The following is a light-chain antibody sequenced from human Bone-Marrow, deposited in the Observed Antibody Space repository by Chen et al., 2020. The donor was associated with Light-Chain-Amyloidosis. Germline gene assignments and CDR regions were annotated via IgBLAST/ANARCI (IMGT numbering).Light chain of an antibody. J-gene: IGKJ4*01. CDR3: QQYYGAPLT. CDR1: QSVLSSSVNKNY. CDR2: ETS. V-gene: IGKV4-1*01. Sequence: DIVMTQSPDSLAVSLGERATINCKSSQSVLSSSVNKNYLAWFQQKPGQPPNLLMYETSTRESGVPDRFSGSGSGTDFTLTISGLQAEDVAIYYCQQYYGAPLTFGGGTKVEIK.